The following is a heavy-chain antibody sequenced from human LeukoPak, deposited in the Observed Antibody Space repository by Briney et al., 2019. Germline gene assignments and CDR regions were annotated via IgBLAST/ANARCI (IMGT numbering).Heavy chain of an antibody. D-gene: IGHD2-15*01. CDR2: ISYSGST. V-gene: IGHV4-61*01. CDR3: AREGRYCSAGSCYSGGEVDY. CDR1: GGSISSSSYH. J-gene: IGHJ4*02. Sequence: SETLSLTCTVSGGSISSSSYHWGWIRQPPGKGLEWIGYISYSGSTNYNPSLKSRVSISVDTSKNQFSLKLTSVTAADTAVYYCAREGRYCSAGSCYSGGEVDYWGQGTLVTVSS.